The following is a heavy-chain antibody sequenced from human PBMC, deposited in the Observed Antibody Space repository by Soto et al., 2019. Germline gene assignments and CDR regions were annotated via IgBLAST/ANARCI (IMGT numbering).Heavy chain of an antibody. J-gene: IGHJ6*02. CDR1: GGSFSGYY. CDR2: INHSGST. Sequence: SETLSLTCAVYGGSFSGYYWSWIRQPPGKGLEWIGEINHSGSTNYNPSLKSRVTISEDTSKNQLSLTLTSVTAAGTGVYYCARAGNEYGVDVWGQGTTVTVSS. CDR3: ARAGNEYGVDV. V-gene: IGHV4-34*01. D-gene: IGHD3-10*01.